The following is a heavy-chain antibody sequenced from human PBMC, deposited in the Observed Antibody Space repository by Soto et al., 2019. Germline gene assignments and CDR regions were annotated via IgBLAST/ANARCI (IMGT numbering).Heavy chain of an antibody. CDR1: GYTFTSYY. V-gene: IGHV1-46*01. J-gene: IGHJ6*02. Sequence: ASVKVSCKASGYTFTSYYMHWVRQAPGQGLEWMGIINPSGGSTSYAQKFQGRVTMTRDTSTSTVYMELSRLRSDDTAVYYCAREQGAAYPYYYGMDVWGQGTTVTVSS. CDR2: INPSGGST. D-gene: IGHD3-16*01. CDR3: AREQGAAYPYYYGMDV.